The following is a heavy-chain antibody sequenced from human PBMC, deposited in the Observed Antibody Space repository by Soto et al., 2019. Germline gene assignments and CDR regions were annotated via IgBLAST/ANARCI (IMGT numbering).Heavy chain of an antibody. V-gene: IGHV3-9*01. CDR2: ISWNSGSI. CDR1: GFTFDDYA. D-gene: IGHD3-3*01. Sequence: PGGSLRLSCAASGFTFDDYAMHWVRQAPGKGLEWVSGISWNSGSIGYADSVKGRFTISRDNAKNSLYLQMNSLRAEDTALYYCAKDSFLEWLLSGPLFDYWGQGTLVTVSS. J-gene: IGHJ4*02. CDR3: AKDSFLEWLLSGPLFDY.